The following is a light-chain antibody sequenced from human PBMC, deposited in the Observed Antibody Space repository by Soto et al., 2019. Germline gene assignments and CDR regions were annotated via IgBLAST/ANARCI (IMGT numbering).Light chain of an antibody. Sequence: EIVLTQSPATLSLSPGERATLSCRASQSVSSYLAWYQQKPGQAPRLLIYDASNRATGIPARFSGSGSGTDFQLTISSLEPEDFSVCYCQQSSNWPPAITGGQGTRLEIK. CDR2: DAS. J-gene: IGKJ5*01. V-gene: IGKV3-11*01. CDR1: QSVSSY. CDR3: QQSSNWPPAIT.